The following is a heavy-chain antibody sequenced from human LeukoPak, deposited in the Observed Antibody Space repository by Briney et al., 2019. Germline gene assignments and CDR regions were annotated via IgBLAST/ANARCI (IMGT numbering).Heavy chain of an antibody. CDR3: ASQSSGYYYVYY. Sequence: PGGSLRLSCAASGFTFSNYGMSWVRQAPGKGLEWVSAISGSGGSTYYADSVKGRFTISRDNAKNSLYLQMNSLRAEDTAVYYCASQSSGYYYVYYWGQGTLVTVSS. D-gene: IGHD3-22*01. J-gene: IGHJ4*02. V-gene: IGHV3-23*01. CDR2: ISGSGGST. CDR1: GFTFSNYG.